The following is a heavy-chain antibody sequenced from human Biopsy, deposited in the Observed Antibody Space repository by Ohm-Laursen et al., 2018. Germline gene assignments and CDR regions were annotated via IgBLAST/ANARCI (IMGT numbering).Heavy chain of an antibody. Sequence: SSVKVSCKTSGYTFAGYYLHWVRQAPGHGLEWMGWINPDSGNANYAQSFQGRLTVTRDTSISTAYMELTSLTFDDTAIYYCARGPHSGSHSCFDYWGRGTLVTVSS. D-gene: IGHD1-26*01. J-gene: IGHJ4*02. V-gene: IGHV1-2*02. CDR3: ARGPHSGSHSCFDY. CDR2: INPDSGNA. CDR1: GYTFAGYY.